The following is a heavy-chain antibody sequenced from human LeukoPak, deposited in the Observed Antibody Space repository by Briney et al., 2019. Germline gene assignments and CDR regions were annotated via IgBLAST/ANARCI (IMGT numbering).Heavy chain of an antibody. V-gene: IGHV1-69*04. CDR3: ARDGHSSPMVDY. CDR2: IIPILGIA. Sequence: SVKVSYKASGGTFSSYTISWVRQAPGQGLEWMGRIIPILGIANYAQKFQGRVTITADKSTSTAYMELSSLRSEDTAVYYCARDGHSSPMVDYWGQGTLVTVSS. J-gene: IGHJ4*02. D-gene: IGHD6-13*01. CDR1: GGTFSSYT.